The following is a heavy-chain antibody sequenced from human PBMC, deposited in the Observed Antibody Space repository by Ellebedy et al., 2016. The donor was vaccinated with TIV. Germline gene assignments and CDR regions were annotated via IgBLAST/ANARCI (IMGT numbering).Heavy chain of an antibody. CDR1: GFDCSSNS. D-gene: IGHD2-15*01. CDR2: ISRASTAI. CDR3: ICCSGGSCLRESPYDM. Sequence: GESLKISCAASGFDCSSNSMDWVRQAPGKGLEWVSSISRASTAIYYADSVKGRFTIYRDNAKRSLYLQMNSLRVEDTAVYYCICCSGGSCLRESPYDMWGQGTMVTVSS. J-gene: IGHJ3*02. V-gene: IGHV3-21*01.